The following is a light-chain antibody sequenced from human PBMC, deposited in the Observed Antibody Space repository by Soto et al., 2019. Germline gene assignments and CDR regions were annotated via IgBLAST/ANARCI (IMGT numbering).Light chain of an antibody. CDR2: GAS. V-gene: IGKV3-20*01. CDR1: QSVSSSY. CDR3: QQYGSSPLFA. Sequence: EIVLTQSPGTLSLSPGERATLSCRASQSVSSSYLAWYQQKPGQAPRLLFYGASSRATGIPDRFSGSGSGTDFTLTISRLEPEDFAVYYCQQYGSSPLFAFGGGTKVEIK. J-gene: IGKJ4*01.